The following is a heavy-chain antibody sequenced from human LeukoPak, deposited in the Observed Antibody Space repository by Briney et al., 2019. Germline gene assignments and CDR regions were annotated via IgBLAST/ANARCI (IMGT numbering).Heavy chain of an antibody. CDR3: ARSQYDSSSYYPSPDY. Sequence: ASVKVSCKASGCTFTSYGISWGRQAPGQGREWMGWISAYNGNTNYAQKLQGRVTMTTDTYTSTAYMELRSLRSDDTAVYYCARSQYDSSSYYPSPDYWGQGTLVTVSS. V-gene: IGHV1-18*01. CDR1: GCTFTSYG. CDR2: ISAYNGNT. D-gene: IGHD3-22*01. J-gene: IGHJ4*02.